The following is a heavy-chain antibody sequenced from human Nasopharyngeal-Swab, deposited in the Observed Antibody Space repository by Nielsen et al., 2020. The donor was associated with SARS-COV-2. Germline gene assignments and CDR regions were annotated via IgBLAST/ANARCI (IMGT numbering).Heavy chain of an antibody. Sequence: WIRQPPGKGLEWIGYIYYSGSTNYNPSLKSRVTISVDTSKNQFSLKLSSVTAADTAVYYCARAEGHYDSSGYYRPALFDYWGQGTLVTVSS. J-gene: IGHJ4*02. D-gene: IGHD3-22*01. CDR3: ARAEGHYDSSGYYRPALFDY. V-gene: IGHV4-59*01. CDR2: IYYSGST.